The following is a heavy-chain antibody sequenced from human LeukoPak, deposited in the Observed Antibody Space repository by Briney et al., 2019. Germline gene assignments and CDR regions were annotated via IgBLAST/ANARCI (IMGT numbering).Heavy chain of an antibody. CDR1: GFIFSSYR. CDR2: IKEDGSEK. V-gene: IGHV3-7*03. CDR3: AREYSSGWYYFDY. J-gene: IGHJ4*02. D-gene: IGHD6-19*01. Sequence: GGSLRLSCAASGFIFSSYRMSWVRLAPAKGLEWVANIKEDGSEKYYVDSVKGRFTISRDNAKNSLYLQMNSLRAEDTAVYYCAREYSSGWYYFDYWGQGTLVTVSS.